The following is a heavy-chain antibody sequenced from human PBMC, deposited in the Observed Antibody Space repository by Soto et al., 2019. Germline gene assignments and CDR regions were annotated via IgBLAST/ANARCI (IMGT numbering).Heavy chain of an antibody. V-gene: IGHV3-66*01. CDR1: GFTVSSNY. Sequence: EVQLVESGGGVGQPGGSLRLSCATSGFTVSSNYMSWVRQAPGKGLEWVSGIDSGGSASYADSVNGRITIARDNSKNTQTLQMNSRRVEDTAVYDCARDGYIYGGGYLDNWGQGTLVTVSS. CDR2: IDSGGSA. J-gene: IGHJ4*02. CDR3: ARDGYIYGGGYLDN. D-gene: IGHD5-18*01.